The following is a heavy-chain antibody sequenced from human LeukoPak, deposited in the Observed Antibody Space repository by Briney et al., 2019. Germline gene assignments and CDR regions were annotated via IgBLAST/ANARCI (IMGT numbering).Heavy chain of an antibody. CDR1: GYTFTSYY. Sequence: APVKVSCKASGYTFTSYYMHWVRQAPGQGLEWMGIINPSGGSASYAQKFQGRVTMTRDTSTSTVYMELSSLRSEDTAVYYCASDSNEVSGSSYYYYYYMDVWGKGTTVTVSS. D-gene: IGHD3-10*01. CDR3: ASDSNEVSGSSYYYYYYMDV. J-gene: IGHJ6*03. V-gene: IGHV1-46*01. CDR2: INPSGGSA.